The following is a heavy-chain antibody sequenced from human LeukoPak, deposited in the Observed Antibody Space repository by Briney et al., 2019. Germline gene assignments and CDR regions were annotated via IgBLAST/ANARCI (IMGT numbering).Heavy chain of an antibody. CDR3: AKGGINWDPTGRAFDI. J-gene: IGHJ3*02. D-gene: IGHD1-1*01. Sequence: PSETLSLTCTVSGGSISSYYWSWIRQPPGKGLEWIGYIYYSGDTNYNPSLKSRVTISVDTSKNQFSLKLSSVTAADTAVYYCAKGGINWDPTGRAFDIWGQGTMVTVSS. CDR1: GGSISSYY. CDR2: IYYSGDT. V-gene: IGHV4-59*01.